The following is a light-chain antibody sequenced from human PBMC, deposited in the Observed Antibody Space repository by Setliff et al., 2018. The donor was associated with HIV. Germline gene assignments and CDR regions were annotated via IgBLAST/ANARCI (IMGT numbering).Light chain of an antibody. V-gene: IGLV2-14*01. J-gene: IGLJ1*01. CDR2: EVR. CDR3: SSYAVTNTLP. CDR1: SSDVGGYNY. Sequence: ALTQPASVSGSPGQSITISCTGTSSDVGGYNYVSWYQQHPGKAPKLIIYEVRNRPSGVSNRFSGSKSGNTASLTISGLQAEDEADYYCSSYAVTNTLPFGTGTKVTV.